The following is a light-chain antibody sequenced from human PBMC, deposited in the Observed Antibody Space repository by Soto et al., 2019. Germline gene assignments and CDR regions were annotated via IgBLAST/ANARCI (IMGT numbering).Light chain of an antibody. V-gene: IGLV1-40*01. J-gene: IGLJ1*01. CDR2: RNN. CDR1: SSNIGAGYD. Sequence: QSVLTQPPSVSGAPGQRVTISCTGSSSNIGAGYDLHWYQQLPGTAPKLLIYRNNNRPSGVPDRFSGSKSGTSASLAIIGLQAEDEADYYCQSYDSSLSGYVFGTGTKVTVL. CDR3: QSYDSSLSGYV.